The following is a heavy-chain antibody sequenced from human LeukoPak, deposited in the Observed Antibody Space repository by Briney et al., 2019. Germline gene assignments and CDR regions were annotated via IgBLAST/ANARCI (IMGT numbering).Heavy chain of an antibody. CDR2: IGSSGSTI. CDR1: GFTFSNAW. J-gene: IGHJ4*02. CDR3: ASNDCSSTSCYDGFDY. Sequence: GGSLRLSCAASGFTFSNAWMNWVRQAPGKGLEWVSYIGSSGSTIYYADSVKGRFTISRDNAKNSLYLQMNSLRAEDTAVYYCASNDCSSTSCYDGFDYWGQGTLVTVSS. V-gene: IGHV3-48*04. D-gene: IGHD2-2*01.